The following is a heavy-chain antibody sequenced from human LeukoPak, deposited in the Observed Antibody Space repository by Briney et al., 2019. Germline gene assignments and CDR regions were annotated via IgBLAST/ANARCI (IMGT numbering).Heavy chain of an antibody. CDR3: VIDFPTYYDILTGPPMDV. Sequence: SGGYLRLSCAASGFTFSSYSMNWVRQAPGKGLEWVSSISSSSSYIYYADSVKGRFHISRDNAKNSLYLQMNSLRAEDTAVYYCVIDFPTYYDILTGPPMDVWGKGTTVTVSS. D-gene: IGHD3-9*01. CDR2: ISSSSSYI. V-gene: IGHV3-21*01. CDR1: GFTFSSYS. J-gene: IGHJ6*03.